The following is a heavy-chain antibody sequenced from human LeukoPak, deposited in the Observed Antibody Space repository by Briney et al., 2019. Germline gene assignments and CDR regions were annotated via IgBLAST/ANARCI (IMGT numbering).Heavy chain of an antibody. J-gene: IGHJ4*02. D-gene: IGHD5-18*01. CDR2: IYTSGST. CDR3: ARSVYSYGTYYFDY. V-gene: IGHV4-4*07. Sequence: SETLSLTCTVSGGSISSYYWSWIRQPAGKGREWIGRIYTSGSTNYNPSLKSRVTMSVDTSKNQFSLKLSSVTAADTAVYYCARSVYSYGTYYFDYWGQGTLVTVSS. CDR1: GGSISSYY.